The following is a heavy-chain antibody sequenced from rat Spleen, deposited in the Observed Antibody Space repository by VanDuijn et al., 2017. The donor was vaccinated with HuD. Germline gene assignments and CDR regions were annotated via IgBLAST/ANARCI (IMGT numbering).Heavy chain of an antibody. V-gene: IGHV5-19*01. CDR2: IDPSGRT. Sequence: EVQLVESGGGLVQPGRSLKLSCGASGFTFSDYGKHWIRQAPTKGLEWVASIDPSGRTYYPDSVKGRFTISRDNAKSILYLQMDSLRSEDTATYYCARQWDYWGQGVMVTVSS. J-gene: IGHJ2*01. CDR1: GFTFSDYG. CDR3: ARQWDY.